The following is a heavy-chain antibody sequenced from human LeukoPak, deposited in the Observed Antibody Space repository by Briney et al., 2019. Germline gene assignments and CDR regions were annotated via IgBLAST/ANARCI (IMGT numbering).Heavy chain of an antibody. CDR3: ARPVGYYSYFDY. V-gene: IGHV3-30-3*01. J-gene: IGHJ4*02. D-gene: IGHD3-22*01. CDR2: ISYDGSNK. Sequence: GGSRRLSCAASGFTFSSYAMHWVRQAPGKGLEWVAVISYDGSNKYYADSVKGRFTISRDNSKNTLYLQMNSLRAEDTAVYYCARPVGYYSYFDYWGQGTLVTVSS. CDR1: GFTFSSYA.